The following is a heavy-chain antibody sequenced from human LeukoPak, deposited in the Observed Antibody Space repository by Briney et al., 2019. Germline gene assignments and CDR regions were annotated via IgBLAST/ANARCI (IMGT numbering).Heavy chain of an antibody. CDR3: ARGGGGYDLDY. J-gene: IGHJ4*02. D-gene: IGHD5-12*01. Sequence: SETLSLTCTVSGGSICSYYWSWIRQPPGKGLEWIGYIYYSGSTNYNPSLKSRVTISVDTSKNQFSLKLSSVTAADTAVYYCARGGGGYDLDYWGQGTLVTVSS. CDR1: GGSICSYY. CDR2: IYYSGST. V-gene: IGHV4-59*01.